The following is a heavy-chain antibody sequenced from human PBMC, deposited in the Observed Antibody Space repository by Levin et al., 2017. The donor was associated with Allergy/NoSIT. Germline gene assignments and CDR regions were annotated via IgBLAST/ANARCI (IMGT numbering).Heavy chain of an antibody. Sequence: GASVKVSCKASGYTFTDYYMHWVRQAPGQGLEWMGWINPNTGGTNYAQKFQGRVTMTRDTSISTAYMALSRLRSDDTAVYYCALSRSVRGVIIHWGQGTLVTVSS. CDR3: ALSRSVRGVIIH. V-gene: IGHV1-2*02. CDR1: GYTFTDYY. D-gene: IGHD3-10*01. J-gene: IGHJ4*02. CDR2: INPNTGGT.